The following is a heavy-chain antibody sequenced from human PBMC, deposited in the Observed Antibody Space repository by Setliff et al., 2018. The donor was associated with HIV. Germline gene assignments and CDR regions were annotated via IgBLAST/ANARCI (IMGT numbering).Heavy chain of an antibody. CDR3: ARARTDYYDRRRRSHYYIDV. Sequence: ASVKVSCKPSGYTFSNYDINWVRQAAGQGLEWMGWMNPDSRNTGYAQRSEGRVTLTWDTSISTAYLELNHLKSDDTAVYYCARARTDYYDRRRRSHYYIDVWARGATVTVSS. D-gene: IGHD3-22*01. J-gene: IGHJ6*03. V-gene: IGHV1-8*02. CDR2: MNPDSRNT. CDR1: GYTFSNYD.